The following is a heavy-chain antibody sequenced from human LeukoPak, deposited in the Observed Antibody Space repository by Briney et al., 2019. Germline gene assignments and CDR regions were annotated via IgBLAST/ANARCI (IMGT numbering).Heavy chain of an antibody. V-gene: IGHV1-2*02. D-gene: IGHD3-22*01. J-gene: IGHJ4*02. CDR2: INPNSGGT. CDR3: AGDYYDSSGYLYN. Sequence: ASVKVSCKASGYTFTSYHMHWVRQAPGQGLEWMGWINPNSGGTSYAQKFQGRVTMTRDTSISTAYMELSRLRSDDTAVYYCAGDYYDSSGYLYNWGQGTLVTVSS. CDR1: GYTFTSYH.